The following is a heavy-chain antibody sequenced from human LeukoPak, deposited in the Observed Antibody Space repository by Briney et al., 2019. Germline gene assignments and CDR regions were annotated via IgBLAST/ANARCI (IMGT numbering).Heavy chain of an antibody. J-gene: IGHJ4*02. Sequence: GGSLRLSCAVSGFSVTNNYMSWVRQAPGKGLEWVSVFYVGGATYYADSVKGRFTISRDNSENTLYLQMKSLRAEDTAVYYCARGDGYNFFDYWGQGTLATVSS. D-gene: IGHD5-24*01. CDR2: FYVGGAT. V-gene: IGHV3-53*01. CDR1: GFSVTNNY. CDR3: ARGDGYNFFDY.